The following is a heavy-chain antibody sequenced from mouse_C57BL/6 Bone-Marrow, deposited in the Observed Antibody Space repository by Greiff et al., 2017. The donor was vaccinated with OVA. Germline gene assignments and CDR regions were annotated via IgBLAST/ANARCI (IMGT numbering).Heavy chain of an antibody. CDR2: ISGGGGNT. V-gene: IGHV5-9*01. CDR3: ARMGGSPYFDY. D-gene: IGHD1-1*01. CDR1: GFTFSSYT. J-gene: IGHJ2*01. Sequence: DVMLVESGGGLVKPGGSLKLSCAASGFTFSSYTMSWVRQTPEKRLEWVATISGGGGNTYYPDSVKGRFTISRDNAKNTLYLQMSSLRSEDTALYYCARMGGSPYFDYWGQGTTLTVSS.